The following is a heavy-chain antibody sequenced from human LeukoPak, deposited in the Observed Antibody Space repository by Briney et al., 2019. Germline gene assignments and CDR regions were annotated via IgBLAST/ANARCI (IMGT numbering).Heavy chain of an antibody. V-gene: IGHV3-66*01. J-gene: IGHJ4*02. CDR3: ARGPDYCSSTSCYPEEIEYYFDY. Sequence: GGSLRLSCAASGFTVSSNYMSWVRQAPGKGLEWVSVIYSGGSTYYADSVKGRFTISRDNAKNSLYLQMNSLRAEDTAVYYCARGPDYCSSTSCYPEEIEYYFDYWGQGTLVTVSS. CDR1: GFTVSSNY. CDR2: IYSGGST. D-gene: IGHD2-2*01.